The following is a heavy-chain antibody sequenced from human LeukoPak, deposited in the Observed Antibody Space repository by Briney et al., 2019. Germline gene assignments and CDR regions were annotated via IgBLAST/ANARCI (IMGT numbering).Heavy chain of an antibody. CDR1: GGSISSGSYY. J-gene: IGHJ4*02. V-gene: IGHV4-61*02. Sequence: SETLSLTCTVSGGSISSGSYYWSWIRQPAGKGLEWIGRIYTSGSTNYNPSLKSRVTISVGTSKNQFSLKLSSVTAADTAVYYCAREGSWGASGDYWGQGTLVTVSS. CDR3: AREGSWGASGDY. CDR2: IYTSGST. D-gene: IGHD1-26*01.